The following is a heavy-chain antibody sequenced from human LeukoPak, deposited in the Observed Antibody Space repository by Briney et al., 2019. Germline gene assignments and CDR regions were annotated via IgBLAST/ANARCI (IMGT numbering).Heavy chain of an antibody. CDR1: GIDVSSNY. CDR3: AREVGA. J-gene: IGHJ5*02. Sequence: PGGSLSLSCTVSGIDVSSNYISWVRQAPGKGLEWVSVAYVSGNTYYADSVKSRFIVYRDNSKNTLYLEMNSLRVEDTGVYYCAREVGAWGQGTLVTVSS. CDR2: AYVSGNT. V-gene: IGHV3-66*03. D-gene: IGHD1-26*01.